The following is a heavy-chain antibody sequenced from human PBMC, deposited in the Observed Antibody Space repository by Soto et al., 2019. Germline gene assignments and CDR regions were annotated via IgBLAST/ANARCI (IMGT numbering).Heavy chain of an antibody. CDR2: IWYDGSNK. Sequence: GGSLRLSCAASGFTFSSYGMHWVRQAPGKGLEWVAVIWYDGSNKYYAESVKGRFTISRDNSKNTLYLQMNSLRAEDTAVYYCARDIIATQIYPFDYWGQGT. CDR1: GFTFSSYG. CDR3: ARDIIATQIYPFDY. V-gene: IGHV3-33*01. J-gene: IGHJ4*02. D-gene: IGHD2-2*02.